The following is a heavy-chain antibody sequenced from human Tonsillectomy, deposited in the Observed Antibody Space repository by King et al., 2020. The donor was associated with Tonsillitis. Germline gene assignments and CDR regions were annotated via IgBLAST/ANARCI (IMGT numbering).Heavy chain of an antibody. CDR2: IYYSGST. J-gene: IGHJ6*03. CDR1: GGSISSSSYY. CDR3: ARGPRDYYMDV. Sequence: QLQESGPGLVKPSETLSLTCTISGGSISSSSYYWGWIRQPPGKGLEWIGSIYYSGSTYYNPSLKSRVTISVDTSKNQFSLKLSSVTAADTAVYYCARGPRDYYMDVWGKGTTVTVSS. V-gene: IGHV4-39*01.